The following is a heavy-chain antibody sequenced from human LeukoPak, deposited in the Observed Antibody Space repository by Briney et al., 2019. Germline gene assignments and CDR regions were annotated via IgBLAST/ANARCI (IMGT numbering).Heavy chain of an antibody. CDR2: IFYSGST. CDR3: ARQRGYCSSSSCSVFDY. D-gene: IGHD2-2*01. J-gene: IGHJ4*02. Sequence: SETLSLTCTVSGGSISSSYWTWVRQPPGKGLEWVGYIFYSGSTNYYPSLKSRVTISADTSQNQFSLKLTSVTAADTAVYYCARQRGYCSSSSCSVFDYWGQGTLVTVSS. CDR1: GGSISSSY. V-gene: IGHV4-59*08.